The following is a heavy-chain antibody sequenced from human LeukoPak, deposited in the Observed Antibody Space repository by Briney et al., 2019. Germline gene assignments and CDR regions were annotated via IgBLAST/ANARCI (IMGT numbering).Heavy chain of an antibody. CDR1: GGSISSYY. D-gene: IGHD3-22*01. Sequence: SETLSLTCTVSGGSISSYYWSWIRQPPGKGLEWIGYIYYSGSTNYNPSLKSRVTILVDTSKNQFSLKLSSVTAADTAVYYCARRAYYYDSSGYYYAGYFDYWGQGTLVTVSS. V-gene: IGHV4-59*01. CDR2: IYYSGST. CDR3: ARRAYYYDSSGYYYAGYFDY. J-gene: IGHJ4*02.